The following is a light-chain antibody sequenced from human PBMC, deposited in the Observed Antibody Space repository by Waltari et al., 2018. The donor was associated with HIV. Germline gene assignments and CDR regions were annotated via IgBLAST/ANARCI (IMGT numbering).Light chain of an antibody. CDR1: TLRSYS. V-gene: IGLV3-19*01. CDR2: DKA. J-gene: IGLJ3*02. Sequence: SSELTQDPALSVALGQTVRITCQGDTLRSYSASWYQQKPGKAPVLVMYDKANRPSGIPDRFSGSSSGNTVSLTITGAQAEDEADYYCHSRDSSGNLWVFGGGTMVTVL. CDR3: HSRDSSGNLWV.